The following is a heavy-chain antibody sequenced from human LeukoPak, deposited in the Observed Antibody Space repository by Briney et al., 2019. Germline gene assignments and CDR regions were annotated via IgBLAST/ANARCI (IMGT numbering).Heavy chain of an antibody. V-gene: IGHV3-21*01. CDR1: GFTLSTYA. J-gene: IGHJ4*02. Sequence: PGGSLRLSCAASGFTLSTYAMSWVRQTPGKGLEWVAATSSSDAGTYHADSVKGRFTISRDNAKNSLYLQMNSLRAEDTAVYYCARDYGSGSYPPYFDYWGQGTLVTVSS. CDR3: ARDYGSGSYPPYFDY. D-gene: IGHD3-10*01. CDR2: TSSSDAGT.